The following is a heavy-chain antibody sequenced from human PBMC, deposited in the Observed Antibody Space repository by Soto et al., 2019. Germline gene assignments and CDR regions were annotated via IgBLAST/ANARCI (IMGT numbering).Heavy chain of an antibody. CDR2: FDPEDGET. Sequence: ASVKVSFKVSGYTLTELSMHWVRQAPGKGLEWMGGFDPEDGETIYAQKFQGRVTMTEDTSTDTAYMELSSLRSEDTAVYYCATHDRWSNPLTGDYWGQGTLVTVSS. CDR3: ATHDRWSNPLTGDY. J-gene: IGHJ4*02. D-gene: IGHD7-27*01. CDR1: GYTLTELS. V-gene: IGHV1-24*01.